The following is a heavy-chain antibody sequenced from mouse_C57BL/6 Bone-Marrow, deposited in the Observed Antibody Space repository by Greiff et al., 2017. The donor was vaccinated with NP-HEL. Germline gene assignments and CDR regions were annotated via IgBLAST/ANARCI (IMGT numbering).Heavy chain of an antibody. CDR2: IWRGGST. Sequence: QAQLQQSGPGLVQPSQSLSITCTVSGFSLTSYGVHWVRQSPGKGLEWLGVIWRGGSTDYNAAFMSRLSITKDNSKSQVFFKMNSLQADDTAIYYCAKKGAVVARNYAMDYWGQGTSVTVSS. J-gene: IGHJ4*01. CDR1: GFSLTSYG. V-gene: IGHV2-5*01. D-gene: IGHD1-1*01. CDR3: AKKGAVVARNYAMDY.